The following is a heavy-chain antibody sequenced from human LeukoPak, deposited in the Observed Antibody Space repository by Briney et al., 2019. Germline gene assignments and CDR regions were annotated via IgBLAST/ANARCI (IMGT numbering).Heavy chain of an antibody. D-gene: IGHD6-13*01. J-gene: IGHJ4*02. V-gene: IGHV4-34*01. CDR3: ARNIIAAAGRWGRNY. CDR1: GGSFSGYY. Sequence: PSETLSLTCAVYGGSFSGYYWSWIRQPPGKGLEWIGEINHSGSTNYNPSLKSRVTISVDTSKNQFSLKLSSVTAADTAVYYCARNIIAAAGRWGRNYWGQGTLVTVSS. CDR2: INHSGST.